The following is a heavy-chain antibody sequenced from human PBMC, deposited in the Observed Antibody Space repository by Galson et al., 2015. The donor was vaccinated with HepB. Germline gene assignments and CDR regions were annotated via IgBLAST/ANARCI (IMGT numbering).Heavy chain of an antibody. CDR1: GFTFSSYA. J-gene: IGHJ4*02. CDR3: VRGRYTTPTDY. Sequence: SLRLSCAASGFTFSSYAMHWVRQAPGKGLEWVAVISYDGSNKYYADSVKGRFTISRDNSKNTLYLQMNSLRAEDTAVHYCVRGRYTTPTDYWGQGTVVTVSS. D-gene: IGHD1-26*01. V-gene: IGHV3-30-3*01. CDR2: ISYDGSNK.